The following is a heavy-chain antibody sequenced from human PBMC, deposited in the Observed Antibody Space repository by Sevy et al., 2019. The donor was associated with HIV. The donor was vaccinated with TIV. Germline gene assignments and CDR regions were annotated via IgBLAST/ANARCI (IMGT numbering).Heavy chain of an antibody. CDR2: ISYDGSNK. D-gene: IGHD3-22*01. J-gene: IGHJ3*02. Sequence: GGSLRLSCAASGFTFSSYAMHWVRQAPGKGLEWVAVISYDGSNKYYADSVKGRFTISRDNSKNTLYLQMNSLRAEETAVYYCAKGADYYDSSGYYYGAFDIWGQGTMVTVSS. CDR1: GFTFSSYA. CDR3: AKGADYYDSSGYYYGAFDI. V-gene: IGHV3-30-3*01.